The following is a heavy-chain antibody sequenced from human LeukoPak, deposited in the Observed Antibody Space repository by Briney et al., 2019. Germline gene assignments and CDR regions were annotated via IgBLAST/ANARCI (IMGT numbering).Heavy chain of an antibody. J-gene: IGHJ4*02. D-gene: IGHD1-1*01. Sequence: PSETLSLTCTVSGGSISSYYWSWIRQPPGKGLEWIGYIYYSGSTNYNPSPKSRVTISVDTSKNQFSLKLSSVTAADTAFYYCARSTSWKFDYWGQGTLVTVSS. CDR3: ARSTSWKFDY. V-gene: IGHV4-59*01. CDR2: IYYSGST. CDR1: GGSISSYY.